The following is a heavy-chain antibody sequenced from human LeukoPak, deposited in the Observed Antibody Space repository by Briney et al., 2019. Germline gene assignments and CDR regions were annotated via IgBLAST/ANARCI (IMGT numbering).Heavy chain of an antibody. CDR3: ARTSIAARRANAFDI. D-gene: IGHD6-6*01. CDR1: GGSISSYY. V-gene: IGHV4-59*12. CDR2: IYYSGST. Sequence: SETLSLTCTVSGGSISSYYWSWIRQPPGKGLEWIGYIYYSGSTNYNPSLKSRVTISVDTSKNQFSLKLSSVTAADTAVYYCARTSIAARRANAFDIWGQGTMVTVSS. J-gene: IGHJ3*02.